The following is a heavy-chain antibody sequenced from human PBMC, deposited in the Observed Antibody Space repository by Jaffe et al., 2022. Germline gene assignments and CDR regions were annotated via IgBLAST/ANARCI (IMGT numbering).Heavy chain of an antibody. CDR3: AREFGPYVPLGY. V-gene: IGHV4-4*02. Sequence: QVQLQESGPGLVKPSGTLSLTCGVSGGSINSTNYWDWVRQPPGKGLEWIGEISLGGNTNYNPSLRSRVSMSLDKANNQFSLRLSSVTAADTAVYFCAREFGPYVPLGYWGQGTLVIVSS. D-gene: IGHD3-16*01. J-gene: IGHJ4*02. CDR2: ISLGGNT. CDR1: GGSINSTNY.